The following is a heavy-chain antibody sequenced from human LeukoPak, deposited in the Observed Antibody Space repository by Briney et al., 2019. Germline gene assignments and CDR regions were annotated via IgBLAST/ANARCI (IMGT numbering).Heavy chain of an antibody. CDR3: ARGVTGDYGNLDC. CDR2: INTDGSST. J-gene: IGHJ4*02. CDR1: GFTFSTYW. D-gene: IGHD4-17*01. V-gene: IGHV3-74*01. Sequence: GGSLRLSCAVSGFTFSTYWMHWVRQAPGKGLVWVSHINTDGSSTTYADSVKGRFTIPRDNAKNTLYLQMNSLRAEDTAVYYCARGVTGDYGNLDCWGQGALVTVSS.